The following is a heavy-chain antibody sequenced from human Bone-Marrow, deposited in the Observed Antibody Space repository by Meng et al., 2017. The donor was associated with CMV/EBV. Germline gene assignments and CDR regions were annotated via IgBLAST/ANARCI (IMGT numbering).Heavy chain of an antibody. V-gene: IGHV3-74*01. Sequence: GGSLRLSCAASGFTLSSYWMHWVRQAPGKGLVWVSRLSSDGVTAYADSVKGRFTISRDSAKNSLYLQMNSLRADDTAVYYCTKEGYVVVREGWGMDVWGQGTTVTVSS. CDR3: TKEGYVVVREGWGMDV. J-gene: IGHJ6*02. CDR1: GFTLSSYW. CDR2: LSSDGVT. D-gene: IGHD2-21*01.